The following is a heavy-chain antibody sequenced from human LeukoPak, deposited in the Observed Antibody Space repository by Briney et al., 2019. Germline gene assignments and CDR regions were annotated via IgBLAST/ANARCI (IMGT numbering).Heavy chain of an antibody. CDR3: ARGRGYYDILTGTYYFDY. CDR2: MNPNSGNT. V-gene: IGHV1-8*01. D-gene: IGHD3-9*01. Sequence: ASVKVSCKASGYTFTSYDINWVRQATGQGLEWMGWMNPNSGNTGYAQKFQGRVTMTRNTSISTAYMELSSLRSEDTAVYYCARGRGYYDILTGTYYFDYWGQGTLVTVSS. CDR1: GYTFTSYD. J-gene: IGHJ4*02.